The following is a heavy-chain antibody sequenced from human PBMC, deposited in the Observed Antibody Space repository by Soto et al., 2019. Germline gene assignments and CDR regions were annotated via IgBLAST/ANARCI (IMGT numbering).Heavy chain of an antibody. D-gene: IGHD3-3*01. CDR2: ISWNSGSI. CDR3: AKAGHDFWRGRYDY. J-gene: IGHJ4*02. V-gene: IGHV3-9*01. CDR1: GFTFDDYA. Sequence: EVQLVESGGGLVQPGRSLRLSCAASGFTFDDYAMHWVRQAPGKGLEWVSGISWNSGSIGYADSVKGRFTISRDNAKNSLYLQMNSLRAEDTALYYCAKAGHDFWRGRYDYWGQGTLVTVSS.